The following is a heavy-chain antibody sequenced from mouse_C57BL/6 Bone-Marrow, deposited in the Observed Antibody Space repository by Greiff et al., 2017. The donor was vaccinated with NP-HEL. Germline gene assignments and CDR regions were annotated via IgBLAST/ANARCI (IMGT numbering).Heavy chain of an antibody. Sequence: VQLQQPGAELVRPGTSVKLSCKASGYTFTSYWMHWVKQRPGQGLEWIGVIDPSDSYTNYKQKFKGKATLTVDTSSSTAYMQLSSLTSEEFEVYASASVSTMVKWLAYWGQGTLVTVSA. CDR3: ASVSTMVKWLAY. V-gene: IGHV1-59*01. D-gene: IGHD2-2*01. CDR1: GYTFTSYW. J-gene: IGHJ3*01. CDR2: IDPSDSYT.